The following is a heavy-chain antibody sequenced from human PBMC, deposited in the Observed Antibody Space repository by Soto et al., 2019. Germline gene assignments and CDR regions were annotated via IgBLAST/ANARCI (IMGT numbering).Heavy chain of an antibody. Sequence: EVQLVESGEGLVQPGGSLRLSCAASGFTFSSYSMNWVRQAPGKGLEWVSYISSSSSTIYYADSVKGRFTISRDNAKNSLYLQMNSLRDEDTAVYYCAYSTMIVVADDAFDIWGQGTMVTVSS. CDR1: GFTFSSYS. CDR3: AYSTMIVVADDAFDI. J-gene: IGHJ3*02. V-gene: IGHV3-48*02. D-gene: IGHD3-22*01. CDR2: ISSSSSTI.